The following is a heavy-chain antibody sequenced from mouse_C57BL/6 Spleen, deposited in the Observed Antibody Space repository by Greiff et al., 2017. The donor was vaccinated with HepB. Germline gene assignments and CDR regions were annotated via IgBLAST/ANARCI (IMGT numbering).Heavy chain of an antibody. J-gene: IGHJ3*01. CDR1: GYTFTDYN. CDR2: INPNNGGT. V-gene: IGHV1-22*01. D-gene: IGHD3-2*02. Sequence: VQLKQSGPELVKPGASVKMSCKASGYTFTDYNMHWVKQSHGKSLEWIGYINPNNGGTSYNQKFKGKATLTVNKSSSTAYMELRSLTSEDSAVYYCARRTAQATGFAYWGQGTLVTVSA. CDR3: ARRTAQATGFAY.